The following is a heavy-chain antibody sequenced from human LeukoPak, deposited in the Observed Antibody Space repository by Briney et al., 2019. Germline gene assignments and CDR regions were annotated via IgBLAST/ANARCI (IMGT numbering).Heavy chain of an antibody. CDR2: IYYSGST. Sequence: SETLSLTCTVSGGSISSYYWSWIRQPPGKGLEWIGYIYYSGSTNYNPSLKSRVTISVDTSKNQFSLKLSSVTAADTAVYYCAIEQRVGYFDYWGQGTLVTVSS. CDR3: AIEQRVGYFDY. J-gene: IGHJ4*02. CDR1: GGSISSYY. V-gene: IGHV4-59*01. D-gene: IGHD3-16*01.